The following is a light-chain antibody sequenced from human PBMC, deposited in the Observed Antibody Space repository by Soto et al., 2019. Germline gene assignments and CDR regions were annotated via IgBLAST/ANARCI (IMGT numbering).Light chain of an antibody. CDR2: DAS. J-gene: IGKJ5*01. CDR1: QSVSSSY. CDR3: QQYGSLIT. V-gene: IGKV3D-20*01. Sequence: EIVLTQSPATLSLSPVEIATLSCGASQSVSSSYLAWCQQKPGLAPRLLIYDASSRATGIPDRFSGSGSGTDFTLTISRLETEDFAVYYCQQYGSLITFGQGTRLEIK.